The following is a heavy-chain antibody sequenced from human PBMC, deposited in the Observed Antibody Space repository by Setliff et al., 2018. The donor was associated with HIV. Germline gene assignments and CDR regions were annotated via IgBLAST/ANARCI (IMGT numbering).Heavy chain of an antibody. Sequence: GASVKVSCKVSGDTFNNYGLNWVRQAPGQGLEWMGGIIPIFKSADYAQKFQGRVTITTDESTSTAYMDLSSLKSEDTAIYCCARTSEDAYNYEGAFDVWGQGTLVTVSS. D-gene: IGHD5-12*01. J-gene: IGHJ3*01. V-gene: IGHV1-69*05. CDR3: ARTSEDAYNYEGAFDV. CDR2: IIPIFKSA. CDR1: GDTFNNYG.